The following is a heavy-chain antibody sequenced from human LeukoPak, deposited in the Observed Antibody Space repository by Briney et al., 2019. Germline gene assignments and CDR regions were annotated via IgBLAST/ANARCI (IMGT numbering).Heavy chain of an antibody. J-gene: IGHJ4*02. CDR2: IKKDGSEK. D-gene: IGHD6-19*01. CDR1: GFIFSGSW. CDR3: VRNLAVAGTCFDS. Sequence: GGSLRLSCTASGFIFSGSWMAWIRQAPGKGLEWVAIIKKDGSEKYYVASVRGRFTISRDNAESSLYLQMNSLRAEDTAVYYCVRNLAVAGTCFDSWGQGTLVTVSS. V-gene: IGHV3-7*03.